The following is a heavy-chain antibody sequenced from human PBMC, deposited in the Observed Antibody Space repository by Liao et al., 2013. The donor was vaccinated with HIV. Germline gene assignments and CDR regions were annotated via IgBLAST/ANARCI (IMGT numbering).Heavy chain of an antibody. V-gene: IGHV4-39*07. D-gene: IGHD3-3*01. J-gene: IGHJ3*02. CDR1: GASISRSSNY. CDR3: ARANFYDFWSYVFDI. Sequence: RLQESGPGLVKPSETLSLTCSVSGASISRSSNYWGWIRQTPGMGLEWIGSVSYSGGSHYSPSLVSRVTLQMDTSKNRISLDLSSVTAADTALYYCARANFYDFWSYVFDIWGQGTMVTVSS. CDR2: VSYSGGS.